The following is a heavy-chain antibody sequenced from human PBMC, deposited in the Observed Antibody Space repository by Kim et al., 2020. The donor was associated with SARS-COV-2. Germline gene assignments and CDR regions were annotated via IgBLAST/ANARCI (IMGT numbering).Heavy chain of an antibody. Sequence: GGSLRLSCAASGFTVSSNYMSWVRQAPGKGLEWVSVIYSGGSTYYADSVKGRFTISRDNSKNTLYLQMNSLRAEDTAVYYCARAKSTRTNWFDPWGQGTLVTVSS. V-gene: IGHV3-53*01. CDR1: GFTVSSNY. CDR3: ARAKSTRTNWFDP. J-gene: IGHJ5*02. CDR2: IYSGGST.